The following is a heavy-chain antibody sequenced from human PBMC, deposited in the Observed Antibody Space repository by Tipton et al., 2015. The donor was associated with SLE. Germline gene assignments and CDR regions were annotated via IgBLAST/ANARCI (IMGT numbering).Heavy chain of an antibody. CDR1: GGSFSGYY. CDR3: AKATGITGYSYYFGLDV. CDR2: IYHSGTT. V-gene: IGHV4-34*01. D-gene: IGHD1-1*01. Sequence: TLSLTCAVYGGSFSGYYWSWIRQPPGKGLEWIGEIYHSGTTNYNPSLKSRVTISVDKSKNQFSLNLTSVTAADTAVYYCAKATGITGYSYYFGLDVWGRGTTIIVAS. J-gene: IGHJ6*02.